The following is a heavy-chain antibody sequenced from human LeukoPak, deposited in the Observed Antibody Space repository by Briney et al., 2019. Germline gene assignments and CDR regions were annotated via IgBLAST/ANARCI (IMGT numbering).Heavy chain of an antibody. CDR3: AREGGGDAFDI. CDR1: GFTFDDYA. V-gene: IGHV3-9*01. CDR2: ISWNSGSI. D-gene: IGHD2-15*01. J-gene: IGHJ3*02. Sequence: PGGSLRLSCAASGFTFDDYAMHWVRQAPGKGLEWVSGISWNSGSIGYADSVKGRFTISRDNAKNSLYLQMNSLRAEDTAVYYCAREGGGDAFDIWGQGTMVTVSS.